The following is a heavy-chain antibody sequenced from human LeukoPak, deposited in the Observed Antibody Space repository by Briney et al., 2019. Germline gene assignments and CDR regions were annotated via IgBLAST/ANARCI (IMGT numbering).Heavy chain of an antibody. Sequence: PSETLSLTCTVSGGSINSNNYYWGWIRQPPGKGLEWIGGIYSSGSAYYNPSLKSRVTISVDTSKNQFSLRLSPVTAADTAVYYCQSRYLEWLLEYWGQGTLVTVSS. V-gene: IGHV4-39*01. J-gene: IGHJ4*02. CDR2: IYSSGSA. CDR3: QSRYLEWLLEY. D-gene: IGHD3-3*01. CDR1: GGSINSNNYY.